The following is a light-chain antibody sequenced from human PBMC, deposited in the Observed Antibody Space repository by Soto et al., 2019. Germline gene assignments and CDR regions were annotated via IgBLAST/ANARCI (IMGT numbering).Light chain of an antibody. V-gene: IGLV2-14*01. Sequence: QSVLTQPASVSGSHGQSITISCSGTSSDVGSYSHVAWYQQFPGKTPKLIIYEVTYRPSGVSHRFSASKSGNTASLTISGLQAGDEADYYCISYTGSSTSYVFGTGTKLTVL. CDR3: ISYTGSSTSYV. J-gene: IGLJ1*01. CDR2: EVT. CDR1: SSDVGSYSH.